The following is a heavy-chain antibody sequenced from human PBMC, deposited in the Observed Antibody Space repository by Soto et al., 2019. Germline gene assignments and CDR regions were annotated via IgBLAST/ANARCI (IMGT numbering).Heavy chain of an antibody. D-gene: IGHD6-19*01. J-gene: IGHJ5*02. CDR2: ISGSGGST. V-gene: IGHV3-23*01. CDR3: ARPYSSNSNWFDP. CDR1: GFTFSSYA. Sequence: TGGSLRLSCAASGFTFSSYAMSWVRQAPGKGLEWVSAISGSGGSTYYADSVKGRFTISRDNSKNTLYLQMSSLRVEDTAVYYCARPYSSNSNWFDPWGQGTLVTVSS.